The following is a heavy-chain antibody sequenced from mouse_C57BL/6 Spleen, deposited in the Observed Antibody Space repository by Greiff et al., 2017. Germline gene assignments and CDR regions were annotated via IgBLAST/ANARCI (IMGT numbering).Heavy chain of an antibody. D-gene: IGHD2-4*01. Sequence: EVQLVESGGGLVQPGGSLKLSCAASGFTFSDYGMAWVRQAPRKGPEWVAFISNLAYSIYYADTVTGRFTISRENAKNTLYLAMSSLRSEDTAMYYCARPLYYDYDGGPQGLDVWGTGTTVTVSS. J-gene: IGHJ1*03. CDR1: GFTFSDYG. V-gene: IGHV5-15*01. CDR2: ISNLAYSI. CDR3: ARPLYYDYDGGPQGLDV.